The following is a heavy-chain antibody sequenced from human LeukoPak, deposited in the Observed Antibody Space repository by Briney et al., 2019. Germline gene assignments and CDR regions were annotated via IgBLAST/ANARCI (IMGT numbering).Heavy chain of an antibody. Sequence: GGSLRLSCAASGFTFSDYYMSWIRQAPGKGLEWVSYITSSGGTIYYADSVKGRFTISRDNAKSSLYLQMNSLSADDTAVYYCAREVMGVAVTGTIDYWGQGTLVTVSS. D-gene: IGHD6-19*01. CDR3: AREVMGVAVTGTIDY. CDR1: GFTFSDYY. CDR2: ITSSGGTI. V-gene: IGHV3-11*01. J-gene: IGHJ4*02.